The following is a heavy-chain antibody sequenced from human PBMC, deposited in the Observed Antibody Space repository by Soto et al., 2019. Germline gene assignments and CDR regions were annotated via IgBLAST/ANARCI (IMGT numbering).Heavy chain of an antibody. CDR2: INHSGST. D-gene: IGHD3-16*01. V-gene: IGHV4-34*01. CDR1: GGSFSGYY. J-gene: IGHJ4*02. CDR3: ARAGGSYIDY. Sequence: SQTLSLTCAVYGGSFSGYYWSWIRQPPGKGLEWIGEINHSGSTNYNPSLKSRVTISVDTSKNQFSLKLSSVTAADTAVYYCARAGGSYIDYWGQGTLVTVSS.